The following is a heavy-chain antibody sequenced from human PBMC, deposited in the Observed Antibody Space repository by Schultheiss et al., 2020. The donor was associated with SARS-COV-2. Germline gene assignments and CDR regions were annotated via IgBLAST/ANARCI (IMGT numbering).Heavy chain of an antibody. V-gene: IGHV4-4*02. CDR1: GGSISSSNW. D-gene: IGHD3-10*01. J-gene: IGHJ3*02. Sequence: SETLSLTCAVSGGSISSSNWWSWVRQPPGKGLEWIGEINHSGSTNYNPSLKSRVTISVDTSKNQFSLKLSSVTAADTAVYYCARTLWFGELSRPYDAFDIWGQGTMVTVSS. CDR3: ARTLWFGELSRPYDAFDI. CDR2: INHSGST.